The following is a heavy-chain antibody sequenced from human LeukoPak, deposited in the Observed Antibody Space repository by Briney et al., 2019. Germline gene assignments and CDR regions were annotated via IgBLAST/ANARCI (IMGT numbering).Heavy chain of an antibody. CDR3: ARDNSRDGYNFDY. V-gene: IGHV3-21*01. CDR2: ISSSSSYI. Sequence: PGGSLRLSCAASGFTFSNAWMNWVRQAPGKGLEWVSSISSSSSYIYYADSVKGRFTISRDNAKNSPYLQMNSLRAVDTAVYYCARDNSRDGYNFDYWGQGTLVTVSS. CDR1: GFTFSNAW. D-gene: IGHD5-24*01. J-gene: IGHJ4*02.